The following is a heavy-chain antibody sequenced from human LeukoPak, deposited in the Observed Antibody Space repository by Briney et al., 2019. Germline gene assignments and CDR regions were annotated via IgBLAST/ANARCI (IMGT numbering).Heavy chain of an antibody. Sequence: PSETLSLTCSVSGGSISSSSYYWGWFRQPPGKGLEWIGSINYSGSTYYKPSLKSRVTISVDTSKNQFSLKLSSVTAADTAVYYCAKLHTSTWYLIGYYFDNWGQGTLVTVSS. V-gene: IGHV4-39*01. CDR2: INYSGST. D-gene: IGHD6-13*01. CDR1: GGSISSSSYY. J-gene: IGHJ4*02. CDR3: AKLHTSTWYLIGYYFDN.